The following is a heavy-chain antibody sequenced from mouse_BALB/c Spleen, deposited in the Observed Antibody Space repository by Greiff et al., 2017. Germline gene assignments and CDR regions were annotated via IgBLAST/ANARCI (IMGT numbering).Heavy chain of an antibody. CDR3: ASMRGYGIYFDY. J-gene: IGHJ2*01. Sequence: EVMLVESGGGLVQPGGSLRLSCASSGFTFTDYYMSWVRQPPGKALEWLGFIRNKANGYTTEYSASVKGRFTITRDNSQSNLYLQMNTLRAEDSATYYCASMRGYGIYFDYWGQGTTLTVSS. CDR1: GFTFTDYY. CDR2: IRNKANGYTT. D-gene: IGHD2-10*02. V-gene: IGHV7-3*02.